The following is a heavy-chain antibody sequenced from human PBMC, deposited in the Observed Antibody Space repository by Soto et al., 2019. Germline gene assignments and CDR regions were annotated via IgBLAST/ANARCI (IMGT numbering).Heavy chain of an antibody. D-gene: IGHD6-13*01. CDR2: INHSGST. V-gene: IGHV4-34*01. CDR3: ARGRKYSSSVGVGAFDI. J-gene: IGHJ3*02. Sequence: PSETLSLTCAVYGGSFSGYYWSWIRQPPGKGLEWTGEINHSGSTNYNPSLKSRVTISVDTSKNQFSLKLSSVTAADTAVYYCARGRKYSSSVGVGAFDIWGQGTMVTV. CDR1: GGSFSGYY.